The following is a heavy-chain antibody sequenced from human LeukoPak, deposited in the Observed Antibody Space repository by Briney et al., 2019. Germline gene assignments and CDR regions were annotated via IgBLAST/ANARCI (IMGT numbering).Heavy chain of an antibody. CDR3: ARDCTNGVFDAFDI. V-gene: IGHV3-48*03. Sequence: GGSLRLSCAASGFTFSSYEMNWVRQAPGKGLEWVSYISSSGSTIYYADSVKGRFTISRDNAKNSLYLQMNSLRAEDTAVYYCARDCTNGVFDAFDIWGQGTMVTVSS. CDR2: ISSSGSTI. J-gene: IGHJ3*02. D-gene: IGHD2-8*01. CDR1: GFTFSSYE.